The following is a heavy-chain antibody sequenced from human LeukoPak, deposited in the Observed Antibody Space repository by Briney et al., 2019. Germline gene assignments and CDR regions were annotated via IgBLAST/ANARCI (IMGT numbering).Heavy chain of an antibody. Sequence: SETLSLTCAVYGGSFSGYYWSWIRQPPGKGLEWIGEINHSGSTNYNPSLKSRVTISVDTSKNQFSLKLSSVTAADTAVYYCARSPSGSYYGHYYYYMDVWGKGTTVTISS. D-gene: IGHD1-26*01. CDR2: INHSGST. CDR1: GGSFSGYY. V-gene: IGHV4-34*01. J-gene: IGHJ6*03. CDR3: ARSPSGSYYGHYYYYMDV.